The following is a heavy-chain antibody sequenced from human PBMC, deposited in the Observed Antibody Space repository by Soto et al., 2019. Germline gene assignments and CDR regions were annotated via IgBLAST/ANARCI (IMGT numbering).Heavy chain of an antibody. D-gene: IGHD2-15*01. V-gene: IGHV4-30-4*01. J-gene: IGHJ6*02. CDR3: ARDSGGRGYYSYGIDV. CDR2: IYYIGST. Sequence: QVQLQESGPGLVKPSQTLSLTCTVSGGSISSDDFYWNWIRQPPGEGLEWIGYIYYIGSTYYNPSLQIRVTMSLDTSKYQFSLKLDSVTAADSAVYYCARDSGGRGYYSYGIDVWGQGTTVTVSS. CDR1: GGSISSDDFY.